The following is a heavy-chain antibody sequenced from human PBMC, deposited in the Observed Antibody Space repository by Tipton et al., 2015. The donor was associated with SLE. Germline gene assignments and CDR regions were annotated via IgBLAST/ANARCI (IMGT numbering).Heavy chain of an antibody. Sequence: TLSLTCTVSDGSIRDYYWTWIRQPPGKGLEWIGEINHSGSTNYNPSLKSRVTISVDTSKNQFSLKLDSVTAADTAVYYCARGEGYYGSGSYQGWFDPWGQGTLVTVSS. CDR2: INHSGST. D-gene: IGHD3-10*01. J-gene: IGHJ5*02. CDR3: ARGEGYYGSGSYQGWFDP. CDR1: DGSIRDYY. V-gene: IGHV4-34*01.